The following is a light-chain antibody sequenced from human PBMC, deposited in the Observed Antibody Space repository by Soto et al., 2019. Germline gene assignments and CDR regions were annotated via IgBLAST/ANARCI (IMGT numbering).Light chain of an antibody. V-gene: IGKV3-20*01. J-gene: IGKJ3*01. CDR2: GAS. Sequence: IVLTQSPGTLSLSPGDRATLSCRASRAISSSFLAWYQQKPGQAPRLLIYGASSRATGIPDRFSGSGSGTDFTFIISRLEPEDCAVYYCEQYGGSPLLTFGPGTKVDIK. CDR3: EQYGGSPLLT. CDR1: RAISSSF.